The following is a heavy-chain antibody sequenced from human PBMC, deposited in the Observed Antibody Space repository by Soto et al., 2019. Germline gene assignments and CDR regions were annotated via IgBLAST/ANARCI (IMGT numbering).Heavy chain of an antibody. D-gene: IGHD1-26*01. CDR1: GFTFSDTY. V-gene: IGHV3-72*01. Sequence: EVQLVESGGGLVQPGGSLRLSWAASGFTFSDTYMDWFRQAQGKGLEWVGRSRNKANSYSTEYAASVKGRFTISRDESKNSLYLQMNSLKTEDTAVYYCARFSGSYTRGLDYWGQGTLVTVSS. CDR3: ARFSGSYTRGLDY. J-gene: IGHJ4*02. CDR2: SRNKANSYST.